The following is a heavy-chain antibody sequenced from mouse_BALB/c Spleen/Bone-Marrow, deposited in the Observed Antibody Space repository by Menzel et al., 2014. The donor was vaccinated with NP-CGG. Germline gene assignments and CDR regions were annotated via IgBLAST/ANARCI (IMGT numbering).Heavy chain of an antibody. CDR3: ARGRDYGSSYDAMDY. J-gene: IGHJ4*01. D-gene: IGHD1-1*01. V-gene: IGHV5-6-5*01. Sequence: EVKLMESGGGLVKPGGSLKLSCAASGFTFSSYAMSWVRQTPEKRLEWVASISSGGSTYYPDSVKDRFTISRDNARNILYLQMSSLRSEDTAMYYCARGRDYGSSYDAMDYWGQGTSVTVSS. CDR2: ISSGGST. CDR1: GFTFSSYA.